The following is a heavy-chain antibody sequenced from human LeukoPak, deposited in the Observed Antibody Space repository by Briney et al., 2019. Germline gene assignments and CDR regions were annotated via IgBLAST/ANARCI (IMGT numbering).Heavy chain of an antibody. CDR1: GFTFSSYS. J-gene: IGHJ4*02. CDR2: ISGGGAST. CDR3: XXXXSSIWYFFDY. Sequence: GGSLRLSCAASGFTFSSYSMSWVRQAPGKGLEWVSTISGGGASTYYADSVKGRFTISRDNSKNTLYLQMNSLRADDTAVYYCXXXXSSIWYFFDYWGLGTLV. D-gene: IGHD6-13*01. V-gene: IGHV3-23*01.